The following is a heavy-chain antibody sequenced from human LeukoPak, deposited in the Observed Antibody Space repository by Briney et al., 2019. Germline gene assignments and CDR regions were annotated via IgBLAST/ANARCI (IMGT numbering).Heavy chain of an antibody. CDR3: ARDSEEFMVAVDY. J-gene: IGHJ4*02. CDR2: INPNSGGT. Sequence: GASVKVSCKASGYTFTGYYMHWVRQAPGQGLEWMGWINPNSGGTNYAQKFQGRVTMTRDTSISTAYMELSRLRSDDTAVYYRARDSEEFMVAVDYWGQGTLVTVSS. V-gene: IGHV1-2*02. D-gene: IGHD4/OR15-4a*01. CDR1: GYTFTGYY.